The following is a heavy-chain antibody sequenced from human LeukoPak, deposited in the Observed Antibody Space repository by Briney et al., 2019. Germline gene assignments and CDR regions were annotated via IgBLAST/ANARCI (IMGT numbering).Heavy chain of an antibody. CDR3: AKDQRQGTTSLRTYYYYGMDV. D-gene: IGHD1-1*01. CDR1: GFTFSSYA. CDR2: ISGSGGST. J-gene: IGHJ6*02. V-gene: IGHV3-23*01. Sequence: GGSLRLSCAASGFTFSSYAMSWVRQAPGKGLESVSAISGSGGSTYYADSVKGRFTISRDNSKNTLYLQMNSLRAEDTAVYYCAKDQRQGTTSLRTYYYYGMDVWGQGTTVTVSS.